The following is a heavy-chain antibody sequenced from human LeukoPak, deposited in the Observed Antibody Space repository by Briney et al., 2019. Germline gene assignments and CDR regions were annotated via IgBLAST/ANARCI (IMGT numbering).Heavy chain of an antibody. D-gene: IGHD2-15*01. CDR2: INPNSGGT. J-gene: IGHJ1*01. V-gene: IGHV1-2*02. CDR1: VYTVIGYY. CDR3: ARGRRYCSGGSCPEYFQH. Sequence: ASVTVSYMPSVYTVIGYYMHWVGQPPAQGREWMGWINPNSGGTNYAQRFQGRVTMSRDTSIRTAYMELSRLRSDDTAVYYCARGRRYCSGGSCPEYFQHWGQGTLVTVSS.